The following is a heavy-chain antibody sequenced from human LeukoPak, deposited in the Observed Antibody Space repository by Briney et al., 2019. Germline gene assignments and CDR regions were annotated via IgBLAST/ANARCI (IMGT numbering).Heavy chain of an antibody. CDR2: INPSGGST. D-gene: IGHD4-17*01. V-gene: IGHV1-46*01. CDR1: GYTFTSYG. J-gene: IGHJ5*02. CDR3: ARDGYGATPFDP. Sequence: ASVKVSCKASGYTFTSYGISWVRQAPGQGLEWMGIINPSGGSTSYAQKFQGRVTMTRDTSTSTVYMELSSLRSEDTAVYYCARDGYGATPFDPWGQGTLVTVSS.